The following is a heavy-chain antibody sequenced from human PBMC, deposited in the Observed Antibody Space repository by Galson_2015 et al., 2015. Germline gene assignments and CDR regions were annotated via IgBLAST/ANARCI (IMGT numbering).Heavy chain of an antibody. CDR2: VNGDGSSI. D-gene: IGHD3-10*01. Sequence: SLRLSCAASGFTFSSYWMHWVRQAPGKGLEWVSRVNGDGSSINYADSVKGRFTISRDNAMNTLYLQMNSLRADDTAVYYCIRGVGGSPGPYWGQGALVTVSA. CDR1: GFTFSSYW. V-gene: IGHV3-74*01. CDR3: IRGVGGSPGPY. J-gene: IGHJ4*02.